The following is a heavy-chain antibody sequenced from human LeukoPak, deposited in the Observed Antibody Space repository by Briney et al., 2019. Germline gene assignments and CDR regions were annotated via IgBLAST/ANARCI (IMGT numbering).Heavy chain of an antibody. CDR1: GGSISSSSYY. Sequence: KPSETLSLTCTVSGGSISSSSYYWGWIRRPPGKGLEWIGSIYYSGSTYYNPSLKSRVTISVDTSKNQFSLKLSSVTAADTAVYYCATQTYYDSSGYSPLYDYWGQGTLVTVSS. V-gene: IGHV4-39*01. D-gene: IGHD3-22*01. CDR2: IYYSGST. J-gene: IGHJ4*02. CDR3: ATQTYYDSSGYSPLYDY.